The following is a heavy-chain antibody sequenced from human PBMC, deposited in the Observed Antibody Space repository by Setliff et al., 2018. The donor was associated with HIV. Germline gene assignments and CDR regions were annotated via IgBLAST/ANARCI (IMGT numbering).Heavy chain of an antibody. CDR2: IYTTGST. CDR3: AREGLRIAAAGYNWFDP. Sequence: SETLSLTCTVSGGSISSGSYYWSWIRQPAGKGLEWIGHIYTTGSTNYNPSLKSRVTISVDTSKNQFSLKLNSVTAADTALYYCAREGLRIAAAGYNWFDPWGPGTLVTV. V-gene: IGHV4-61*09. CDR1: GGSISSGSYY. D-gene: IGHD6-13*01. J-gene: IGHJ5*02.